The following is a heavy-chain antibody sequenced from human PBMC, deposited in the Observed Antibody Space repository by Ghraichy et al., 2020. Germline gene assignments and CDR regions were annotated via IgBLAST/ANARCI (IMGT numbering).Heavy chain of an antibody. J-gene: IGHJ2*01. CDR3: ARRAAVAEYFGL. Sequence: GESLNISCKGSGYSFTNYWIAWVRQMPGKGLEWMGIIYPGDSDTRYSPSFQGQVTISADKSISTAYLQWNSLEASDTAVYYCARRAAVAEYFGLWGRGTLVTVSS. CDR2: IYPGDSDT. V-gene: IGHV5-51*01. CDR1: GYSFTNYW. D-gene: IGHD2-15*01.